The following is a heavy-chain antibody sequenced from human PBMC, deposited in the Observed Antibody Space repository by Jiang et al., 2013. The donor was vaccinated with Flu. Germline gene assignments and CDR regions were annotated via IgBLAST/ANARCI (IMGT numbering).Heavy chain of an antibody. CDR2: ISGSDGST. Sequence: PGGSLRLSCAASGFTFRSYAMTWVRQAPGKGLEWVSSISGSDGSTHYADSVKGRFTISRDNSKNTLSLQMNSLRAEDTAIYYCAKYPLISSSWYFWFDPWGQGTLVTVSS. V-gene: IGHV3-23*01. CDR1: GFTFRSYA. CDR3: AKYPLISSSWYFWFDP. J-gene: IGHJ5*02. D-gene: IGHD6-13*01.